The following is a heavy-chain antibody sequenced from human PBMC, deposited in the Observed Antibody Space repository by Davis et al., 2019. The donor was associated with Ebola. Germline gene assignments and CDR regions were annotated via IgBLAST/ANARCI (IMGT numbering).Heavy chain of an antibody. J-gene: IGHJ4*02. Sequence: GESLKISCAASGFTLTSYSMTWVRQAPGKGLEWVAAIFGSAAETFYADSVRGRFTISRDNSKDTLYLHMNSLRSDDTAIYYCAKDVRPDSGWDIDYWGQGTLVTVSS. CDR3: AKDVRPDSGWDIDY. CDR1: GFTLTSYS. V-gene: IGHV3-23*01. D-gene: IGHD6-19*01. CDR2: IFGSAAET.